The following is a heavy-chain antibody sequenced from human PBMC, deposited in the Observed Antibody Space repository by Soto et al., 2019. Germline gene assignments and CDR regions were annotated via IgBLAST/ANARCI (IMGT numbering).Heavy chain of an antibody. CDR3: AKRREGGYYIFDY. V-gene: IGHV3-23*01. D-gene: IGHD3-10*01. CDR1: VFTFSSFA. CDR2: ISGSGEST. J-gene: IGHJ4*02. Sequence: WGALLVSCAASVFTFSSFARSWVRQAPGKGLEWVSSISGSGESTYYADSVKGRLSISRDDSKNTLYLQMNSLRAEDTAVYYCAKRREGGYYIFDYWGQGTTVTVSS.